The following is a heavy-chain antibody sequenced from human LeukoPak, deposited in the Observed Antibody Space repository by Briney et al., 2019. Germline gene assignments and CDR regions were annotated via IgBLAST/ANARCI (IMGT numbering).Heavy chain of an antibody. J-gene: IGHJ4*02. D-gene: IGHD2-2*01. Sequence: SETLSLTCAVSGYSISSGYYWGWIRQPPGKGLEWIGSIYSGSTYNNSSLKSRVTISVDTSKNQFSLKLSSVTAADTAVYYCARIYCSSTTCYPDNWGQGTLVAVSS. CDR3: ARIYCSSTTCYPDN. CDR1: GYSISSGYY. CDR2: IYSGST. V-gene: IGHV4-38-2*01.